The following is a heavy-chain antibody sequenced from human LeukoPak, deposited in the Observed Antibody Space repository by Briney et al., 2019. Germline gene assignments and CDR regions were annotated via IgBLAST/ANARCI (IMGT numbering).Heavy chain of an antibody. J-gene: IGHJ3*01. Sequence: GGSLRLSCAASGFTFNSYSMNWVRRAPGKGLEWVSYISSSRSIIYYADSVKGRFTISRDNAKNSLYLQMNSLRAEDTAVYYCARDGTTVTTSGALDAFDLWGQETMVTVSS. D-gene: IGHD4-17*01. CDR3: ARDGTTVTTSGALDAFDL. V-gene: IGHV3-48*01. CDR1: GFTFNSYS. CDR2: ISSSRSII.